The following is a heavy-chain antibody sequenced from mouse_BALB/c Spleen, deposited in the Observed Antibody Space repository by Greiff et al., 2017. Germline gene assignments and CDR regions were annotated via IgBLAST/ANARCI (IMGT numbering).Heavy chain of an antibody. CDR1: GYSFTSYW. CDR2: IDPSDSET. CDR3: ARNYGNYVRAMDY. Sequence: VQLQQSGPQLVRPGASVKISCKASGYSFTSYWMHWVKQRPGQGLEWIGMIDPSDSETRLNQKFKDKATLTVDKSSSTAYMQLSSPTSEDSAVYYCARNYGNYVRAMDYWGQGTSVTVSS. J-gene: IGHJ4*01. V-gene: IGHV1S126*01. D-gene: IGHD2-1*01.